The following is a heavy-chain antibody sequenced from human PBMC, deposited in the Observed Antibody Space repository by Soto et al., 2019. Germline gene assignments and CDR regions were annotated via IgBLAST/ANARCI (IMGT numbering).Heavy chain of an antibody. J-gene: IGHJ6*02. CDR3: ARQVSSAWPPYYYDMDV. V-gene: IGHV4-59*08. Sequence: PSEKLSLTCTVSGGSISSYFWSWIRQPPGRGLEWIGHIHYSGSTNYNPSLKSRVTISVDTSKNQVSLKLSSVTAADTAMYFCARQVSSAWPPYYYDMDVWGQGTTVT. D-gene: IGHD6-25*01. CDR1: GGSISSYF. CDR2: IHYSGST.